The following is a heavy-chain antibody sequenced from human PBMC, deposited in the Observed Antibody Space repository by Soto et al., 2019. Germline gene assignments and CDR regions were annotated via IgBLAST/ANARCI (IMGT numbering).Heavy chain of an antibody. CDR2: ISSTGGST. CDR1: RFTFSNYA. D-gene: IGHD3-3*01. Sequence: EVQLLESGGGLVQPGGSLRLSCAASRFTFSNYAMSWVRQAPGKGLEWVSGISSTGGSTYYAGSVKGGCTIARDNSKNTLDMQMSSLRAEDTDIYYCARAHDYVFWSGFLFYGMDVWGQGTTVTVSS. CDR3: ARAHDYVFWSGFLFYGMDV. J-gene: IGHJ6*01. V-gene: IGHV3-23*01.